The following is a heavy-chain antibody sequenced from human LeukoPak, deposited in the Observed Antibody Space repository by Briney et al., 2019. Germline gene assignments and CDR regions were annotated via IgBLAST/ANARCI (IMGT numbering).Heavy chain of an antibody. CDR3: ARGGEVGFYYGMDV. CDR1: GYTFTGYY. D-gene: IGHD3-16*01. V-gene: IGHV1-2*02. Sequence: ASVKVSCKDSGYTFTGYYMHWVRQAPGQGLEWMGWINPNSGGTNYAQKFQGRVTMTRDTSISTAYMELSRLRSDDTAVYYCARGGEVGFYYGMDVRGQGTTVTVSS. J-gene: IGHJ6*02. CDR2: INPNSGGT.